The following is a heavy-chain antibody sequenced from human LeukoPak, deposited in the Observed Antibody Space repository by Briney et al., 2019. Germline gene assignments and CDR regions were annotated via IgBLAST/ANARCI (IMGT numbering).Heavy chain of an antibody. CDR3: AKHHSGLRYDY. CDR1: GFTFSNYA. D-gene: IGHD4-17*01. V-gene: IGHV3-23*01. J-gene: IGHJ4*02. Sequence: GGSLRLSCAASGFTFSNYAMSWVRQAPGKGLAWVSTISGGGASTYYADSVKGRFTISRDTSMNTLYLQMNSLRAEDTAIYYCAKHHSGLRYDYWGQGTLVTVSS. CDR2: ISGGGAST.